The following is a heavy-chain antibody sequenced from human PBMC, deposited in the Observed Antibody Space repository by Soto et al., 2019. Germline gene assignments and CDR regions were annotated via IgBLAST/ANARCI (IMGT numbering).Heavy chain of an antibody. CDR3: ASEVRYYYDSRGVDAFDI. D-gene: IGHD3-22*01. J-gene: IGHJ3*02. Sequence: QVQLVESGGGVVQPGRSLRLSCAASGFTFSSYGMHWVRQAPGKGLEWVAVISYHGSDQYYADSVKGRYTISRDNSKNTVHLQMNSLRDEDTAVYYCASEVRYYYDSRGVDAFDIWGQGTVVTVSS. V-gene: IGHV3-30*03. CDR2: ISYHGSDQ. CDR1: GFTFSSYG.